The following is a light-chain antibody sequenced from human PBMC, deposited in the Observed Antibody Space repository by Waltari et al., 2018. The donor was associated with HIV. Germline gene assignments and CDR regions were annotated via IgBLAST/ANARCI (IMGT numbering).Light chain of an antibody. CDR1: SGHSNYK. CDR2: VGTGGIVG. J-gene: IGLJ3*02. CDR3: GADHGSGSNFNWV. V-gene: IGLV9-49*01. Sequence: QPVLTQPPSASASLGASVTLTCTLSSGHSNYKVDWYQQRPGKGPRFVVRVGTGGIVGAKGDAVPDGCSVLGSGLHRYLTIKNIQEEDESDYHCGADHGSGSNFNWVFGGGTKLTVL.